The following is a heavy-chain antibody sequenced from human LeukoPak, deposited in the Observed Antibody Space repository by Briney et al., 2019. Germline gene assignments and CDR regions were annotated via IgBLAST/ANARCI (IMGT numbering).Heavy chain of an antibody. D-gene: IGHD3-10*01. CDR1: GFTFTNAW. V-gene: IGHV3-15*01. CDR3: TTDLGVTMIRGVLVY. Sequence: GGSLRLSCAASGFTFTNAWMTWVRQAPGKGLEWVGRIKSKADGETTDYATPVKGRFTMSRDDSKATLYLFMNGLKAEDTAVYYCTTDLGVTMIRGVLVYWGQGALVTVSS. CDR2: IKSKADGETT. J-gene: IGHJ4*02.